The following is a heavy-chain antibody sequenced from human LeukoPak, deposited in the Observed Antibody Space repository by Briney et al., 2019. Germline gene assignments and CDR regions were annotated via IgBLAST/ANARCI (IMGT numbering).Heavy chain of an antibody. CDR1: GFTFSSYG. Sequence: GGSLRLSCAASGFTFSSYGMHWVRQAPGKGLEWVAFIRYDGSNKYYADSVKGRFTISRDNSKNTLYLQMNSLRAEDTAVYYCAKGKYSYGGTYYYYYTDVWGKGTTVTVSS. CDR3: AKGKYSYGGTYYYYYTDV. J-gene: IGHJ6*03. V-gene: IGHV3-30*02. CDR2: IRYDGSNK. D-gene: IGHD5-18*01.